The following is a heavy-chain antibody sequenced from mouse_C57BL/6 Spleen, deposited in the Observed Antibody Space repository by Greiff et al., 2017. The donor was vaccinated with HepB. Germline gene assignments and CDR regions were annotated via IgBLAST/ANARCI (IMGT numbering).Heavy chain of an antibody. D-gene: IGHD1-1*01. CDR2: INPSSGYT. CDR3: ARRRDYSSSASYAMDY. CDR1: GYTFTSYT. V-gene: IGHV1-4*01. J-gene: IGHJ4*01. Sequence: QVQLQQSGAELARPGASVKMSCKASGYTFTSYTMHWVKQRPGQGLEWIGYINPSSGYTKYNQKFKDKATLTADKSSSTAYMQLSSLTSEDSAVYYCARRRDYSSSASYAMDYWGQGTSVTVSS.